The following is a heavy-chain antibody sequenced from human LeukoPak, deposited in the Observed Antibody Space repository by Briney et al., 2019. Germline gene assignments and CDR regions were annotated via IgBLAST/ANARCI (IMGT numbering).Heavy chain of an antibody. J-gene: IGHJ6*02. V-gene: IGHV1-18*01. Sequence: ASVKVSCKASGYTFTSYGISWVRQAPGRGLEWMGWISAYNGNTNYAQKLQGRVTMTTDTSTSTAYMELRSLRSDDTAVYYCARVKSPSPRDYGESYGMDVWGQGTTVTVSS. CDR3: ARVKSPSPRDYGESYGMDV. CDR1: GYTFTSYG. CDR2: ISAYNGNT. D-gene: IGHD4-17*01.